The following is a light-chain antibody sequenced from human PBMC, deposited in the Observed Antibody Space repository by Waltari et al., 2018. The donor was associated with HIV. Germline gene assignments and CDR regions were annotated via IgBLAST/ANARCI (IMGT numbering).Light chain of an antibody. V-gene: IGLV3-25*03. J-gene: IGLJ3*02. CDR1: ALPKQY. CDR2: KDS. Sequence: SYELTQPPSVSVSPGQTARITCSGDALPKQYAYWYQQKPGQAPVLVIYKDSERPSGIPERFSGSSSGTTVTLTISGVQAEDEADYYCQSADSSDTYSWVFG. CDR3: QSADSSDTYSWV.